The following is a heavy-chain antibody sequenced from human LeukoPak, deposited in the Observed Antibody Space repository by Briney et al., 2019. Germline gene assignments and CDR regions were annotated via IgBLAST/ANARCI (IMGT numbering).Heavy chain of an antibody. CDR3: ARGSDIVVVPAAIRGFDY. V-gene: IGHV4-34*01. J-gene: IGHJ4*02. CDR2: INHSGST. D-gene: IGHD2-2*02. CDR1: GGSMSSHY. Sequence: SETLSLTCTVSGGSMSSHYWTWIRQPPGKGLEWIGEINHSGSTNYNPSLKSRVTISVDTSKNQFSLKLSSVTAADTAVYYCARGSDIVVVPAAIRGFDYWGQGTLVTVSS.